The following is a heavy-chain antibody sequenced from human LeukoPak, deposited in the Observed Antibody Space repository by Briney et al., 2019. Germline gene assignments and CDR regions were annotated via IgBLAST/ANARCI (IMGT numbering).Heavy chain of an antibody. J-gene: IGHJ6*03. D-gene: IGHD2-15*01. V-gene: IGHV4-59*01. CDR2: IYYSGST. Sequence: SETLSLTCTVSGGFISSYYWSWIRQPPGKGLEWIGYIYYSGSTNYNPSLKSRVTISVDTSKNQFSLKLSSVTAADTAVYYCARETGYCSGGSCYFEFGYYYYMDVWGKGTTVTVSS. CDR1: GGFISSYY. CDR3: ARETGYCSGGSCYFEFGYYYYMDV.